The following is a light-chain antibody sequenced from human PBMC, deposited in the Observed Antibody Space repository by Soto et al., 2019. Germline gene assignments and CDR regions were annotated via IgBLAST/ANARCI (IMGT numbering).Light chain of an antibody. CDR3: QQYCSSPRT. Sequence: EIVLTQSPGTLSLSQGEIATLSCRASQSVSSNFLAWYQQKPGQAPRLLIYGASNSATGIPDRFSGSGSGTDFTLTISRLEPESFAVYYGQQYCSSPRTFGQGTKVEIK. CDR1: QSVSSNF. J-gene: IGKJ1*01. CDR2: GAS. V-gene: IGKV3-20*01.